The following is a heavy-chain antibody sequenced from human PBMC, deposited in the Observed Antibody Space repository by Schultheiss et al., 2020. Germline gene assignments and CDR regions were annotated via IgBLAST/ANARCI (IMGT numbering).Heavy chain of an antibody. Sequence: SETLSLTCTVSGGSVSSGSYYWSWIRQPPGKGLEWIGYIYYSGSTNYNPSLKSRVTISVDTSKNQFSLKLSSVTAADTAVYYCARGGSGWYTPNYYYYYGMDVWGQGTTVKVSS. J-gene: IGHJ6*02. CDR2: IYYSGST. V-gene: IGHV4-61*01. D-gene: IGHD6-19*01. CDR3: ARGGSGWYTPNYYYYYGMDV. CDR1: GGSVSSGSYY.